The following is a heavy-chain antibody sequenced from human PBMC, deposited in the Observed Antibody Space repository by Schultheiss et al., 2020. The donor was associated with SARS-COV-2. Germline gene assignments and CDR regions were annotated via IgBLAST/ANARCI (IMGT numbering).Heavy chain of an antibody. CDR3: ARVSSSVDWNYARMGGNYYYGMDV. J-gene: IGHJ6*02. Sequence: GGSLRLSCAASGFTFSSYGMHWVRQAPGKGLEWVAVIWYDGSNKYYADFVKGRFTISRDNSKNTLYLQMNSLRAEDTAVYYCARVSSSVDWNYARMGGNYYYGMDVWGQGTTVTVSS. V-gene: IGHV3-33*01. CDR1: GFTFSSYG. D-gene: IGHD1-7*01. CDR2: IWYDGSNK.